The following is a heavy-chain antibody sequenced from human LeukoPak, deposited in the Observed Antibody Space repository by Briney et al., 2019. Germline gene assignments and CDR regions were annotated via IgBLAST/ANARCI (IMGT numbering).Heavy chain of an antibody. V-gene: IGHV4-59*01. CDR3: ARLDNSGSYYYFDY. CDR1: GGSISSYY. D-gene: IGHD1-26*01. Sequence: PSETLSLTCTVSGGSISSYYWSWIRQPPGKGLEWIGYIYYSGSTNYNPSLKSRVTISVDTSKNQFSLKLSSVTAADTAVYYCARLDNSGSYYYFDYWGQGTLVTVSS. CDR2: IYYSGST. J-gene: IGHJ4*02.